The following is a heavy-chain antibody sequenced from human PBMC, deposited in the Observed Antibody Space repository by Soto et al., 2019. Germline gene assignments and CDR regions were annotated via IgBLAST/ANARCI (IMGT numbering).Heavy chain of an antibody. Sequence: QAGGSLRLSCTASGFTFGDYAMSWFRQAPGKGLEWVGFIRSKAYGGTTEYAASVKGRFTISRDDSKSIAYLQMNSLKTEDTAVYYCTRVVGGDGYNVADYWGQGTLVTVSS. CDR1: GFTFGDYA. J-gene: IGHJ4*02. V-gene: IGHV3-49*03. CDR2: IRSKAYGGTT. D-gene: IGHD2-21*01. CDR3: TRVVGGDGYNVADY.